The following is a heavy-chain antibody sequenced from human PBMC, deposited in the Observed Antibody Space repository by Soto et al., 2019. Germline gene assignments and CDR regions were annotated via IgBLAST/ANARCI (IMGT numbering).Heavy chain of an antibody. Sequence: QITLNESGPTQVTPRQTLTLTCTFSGFSLTTSGVFVGWIRQSPGKAPEWLALIYWDEDKRYSPSLKSRLTITQDTSKNQVVLKMADLDPADTAIYYCAHRVLRTVFGLVTTTAIYFDFWGQGTPVVVSS. CDR2: IYWDEDK. CDR1: GFSLTTSGVF. CDR3: AHRVLRTVFGLVTTTAIYFDF. V-gene: IGHV2-5*02. D-gene: IGHD3-3*01. J-gene: IGHJ4*02.